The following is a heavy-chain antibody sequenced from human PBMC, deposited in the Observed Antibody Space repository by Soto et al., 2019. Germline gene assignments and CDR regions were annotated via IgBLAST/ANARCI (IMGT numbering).Heavy chain of an antibody. D-gene: IGHD6-19*01. V-gene: IGHV5-51*01. CDR3: ARHFCSGWFLYYFYF. CDR1: GYSFTNYW. CDR2: VFPGDSET. J-gene: IGHJ4*02. Sequence: GESLKISCKGSGYSFTNYWIGWVRQMPGKGLEWMGIVFPGDSETRYSPSFQGQVTISVDKSISTAYLQWSGLKASDTAMYYCARHFCSGWFLYYFYFWGQGTQVTVSS.